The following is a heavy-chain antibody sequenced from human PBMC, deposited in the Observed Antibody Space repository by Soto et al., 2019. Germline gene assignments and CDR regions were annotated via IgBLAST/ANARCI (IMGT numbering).Heavy chain of an antibody. J-gene: IGHJ3*02. CDR1: GDSISGYH. V-gene: IGHV4-4*07. D-gene: IGHD5-12*01. CDR3: AREGLRLSGGAFDI. Sequence: SETLSLTCTVSGDSISGYHWSWIRQPAGEGLQWIGRIYSSGGTNYSPSLKSRVSMSADTSKNQFSLKLSSVTAADTAVYYCAREGLRLSGGAFDIWGQGTMVTVSS. CDR2: IYSSGGT.